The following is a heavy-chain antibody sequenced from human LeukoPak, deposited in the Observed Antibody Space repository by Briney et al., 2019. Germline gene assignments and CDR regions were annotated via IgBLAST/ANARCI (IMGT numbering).Heavy chain of an antibody. CDR2: IYTSGST. J-gene: IGHJ4*02. V-gene: IGHV4-4*09. CDR3: ARQRRRYCSSTSCYGGGRDYFDY. CDR1: GGSISSYY. Sequence: PSETLSLTCTVSGGSISSYYWSWIRQPPGKGLEWIGHIYTSGSTNYNPSLKSRVTISVDTSKNQFSLKLSSVTAADTAVYYCARQRRRYCSSTSCYGGGRDYFDYWGQGTLVTVSS. D-gene: IGHD2-2*01.